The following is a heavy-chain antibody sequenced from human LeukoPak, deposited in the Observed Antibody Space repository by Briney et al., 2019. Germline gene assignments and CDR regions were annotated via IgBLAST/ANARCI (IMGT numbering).Heavy chain of an antibody. Sequence: GGSLRLSCAASGFTFSSYGMHWVRQAPGKGLEWVAVISYDGSNKYYADSVKGRFTFSRDNSKNTLYLQMNSLRAEDTAVYYCAHIPQFVSGYWGQGTLVTVSS. D-gene: IGHD2-15*01. J-gene: IGHJ4*02. CDR2: ISYDGSNK. CDR1: GFTFSSYG. CDR3: AHIPQFVSGY. V-gene: IGHV3-30*03.